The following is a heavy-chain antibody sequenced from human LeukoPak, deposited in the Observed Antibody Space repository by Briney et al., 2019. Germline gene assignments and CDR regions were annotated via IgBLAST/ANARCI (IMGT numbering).Heavy chain of an antibody. CDR1: GGSISSSSYY. Sequence: SETLSLTCTVSGGSISSSSYYWGWIRQPPGKGLEWIGSIYYSGSTYYNPSLKSRVSISIDTSKNQLSLKLNSVTAADTAMYHRARDRDVDDFDYWGRGTLVIVSS. J-gene: IGHJ4*01. CDR3: ARDRDVDDFDY. CDR2: IYYSGST. V-gene: IGHV4-39*07. D-gene: IGHD2-15*01.